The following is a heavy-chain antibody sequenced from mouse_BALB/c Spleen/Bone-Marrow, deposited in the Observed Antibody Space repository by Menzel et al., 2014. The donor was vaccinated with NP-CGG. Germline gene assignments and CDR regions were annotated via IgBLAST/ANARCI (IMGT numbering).Heavy chain of an antibody. CDR2: IWGDGST. V-gene: IGHV2-6-7*01. CDR1: GFPLTGYG. Sequence: QVQLQQSGPGLVAPSQSLSITCTVSGFPLTGYGVSWVRPPPGKGLEWLGMIWGDGSTDYNSALKSRLSISKDNSKSQVFLKMNSLQTDDTARYYCARDSFLITRALDYWGQGTSVTVSS. CDR3: ARDSFLITRALDY. J-gene: IGHJ4*01. D-gene: IGHD2-4*01.